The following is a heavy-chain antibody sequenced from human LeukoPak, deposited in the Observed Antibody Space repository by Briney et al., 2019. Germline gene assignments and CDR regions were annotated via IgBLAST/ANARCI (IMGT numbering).Heavy chain of an antibody. J-gene: IGHJ4*02. D-gene: IGHD2-2*01. V-gene: IGHV1-69*04. CDR3: AIDGLPVMVVVPAASPLDY. Sequence: GASVKVSCKASGYTFTGYYMHWVRQAPGQGLEWMGRIIPILGIANYAQKFQGRVTITADKSTSTAYMELSSLRSEATAVYYCAIDGLPVMVVVPAASPLDYWGQGPLVPVSS. CDR2: IIPILGIA. CDR1: GYTFTGYY.